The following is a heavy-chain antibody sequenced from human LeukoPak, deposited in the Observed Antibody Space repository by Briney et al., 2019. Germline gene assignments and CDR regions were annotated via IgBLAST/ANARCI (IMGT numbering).Heavy chain of an antibody. D-gene: IGHD3-3*01. J-gene: IGHJ3*02. CDR3: ARDTGYSVTISDGFDI. V-gene: IGHV3-9*01. Sequence: GGSLRLSCAASGFTFDDYAMHWVRQAPGKGLEWVSGISWNSGSIGYADSVKGRFTISRDNARNSLYLQMNSLRAEDTAVYYCARDTGYSVTISDGFDIWGQGTKVTVSS. CDR2: ISWNSGSI. CDR1: GFTFDDYA.